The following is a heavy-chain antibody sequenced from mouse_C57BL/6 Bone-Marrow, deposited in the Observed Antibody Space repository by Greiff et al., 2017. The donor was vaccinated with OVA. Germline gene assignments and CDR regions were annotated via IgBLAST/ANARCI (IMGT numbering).Heavy chain of an antibody. V-gene: IGHV1-54*01. CDR1: GYAFTNYL. J-gene: IGHJ2*01. CDR2: INPGSGGT. CDR3: AKRGGSDNY. D-gene: IGHD3-2*02. Sequence: QVHVKQSGAELVRPGTSVKVSCKASGYAFTNYLLEWVKQRPGQGLEWIGVINPGSGGTNSNAKFKGKATLTADKASSTAYMQLSSLTSEASAVYFCAKRGGSDNYWGQGTTLTVSS.